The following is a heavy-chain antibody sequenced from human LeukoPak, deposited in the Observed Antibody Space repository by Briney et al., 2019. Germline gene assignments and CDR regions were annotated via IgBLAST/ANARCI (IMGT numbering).Heavy chain of an antibody. D-gene: IGHD6-13*01. CDR3: AKGGSSSLNAFDI. J-gene: IGHJ3*02. Sequence: GGSLRLSCAASGFTFSSYGMHWVRQAPGKGLEWVAVISYDGSNKYYADSVKGRFTISRDNSKNTLYLQMNSLRAEDTAVYYCAKGGSSSLNAFDIWGQGTMVTVSS. V-gene: IGHV3-30*18. CDR2: ISYDGSNK. CDR1: GFTFSSYG.